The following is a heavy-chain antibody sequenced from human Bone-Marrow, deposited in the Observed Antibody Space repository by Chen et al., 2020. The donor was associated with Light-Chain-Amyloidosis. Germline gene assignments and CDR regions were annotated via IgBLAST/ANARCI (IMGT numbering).Heavy chain of an antibody. D-gene: IGHD1-1*01. J-gene: IGHJ6*02. Sequence: IHWVRHAPGQGLQWMGIINPSGGSTAYAPELQGRVTMTGDTSTSTVYMEVRGLRSDDTALYYCARGGYNYGSGLDVWGQGTTVTV. CDR3: ARGGYNYGSGLDV. V-gene: IGHV1-46*04. CDR2: INPSGGST.